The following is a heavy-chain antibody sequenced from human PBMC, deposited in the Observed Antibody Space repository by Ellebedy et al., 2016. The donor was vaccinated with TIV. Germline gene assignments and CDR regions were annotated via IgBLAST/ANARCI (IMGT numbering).Heavy chain of an antibody. CDR2: IIPIFGTA. V-gene: IGHV1-69*13. CDR3: ASWAKGRWWFDP. Sequence: SVKVSXXASGGTFSSYAISWVRQAPGQGLEWMGGIIPIFGTANYAQKFQGRVTITADESTSTAYMELSSLRSEDTAVYYCASWAKGRWWFDPWGQGTLVTVSS. D-gene: IGHD4-23*01. J-gene: IGHJ5*02. CDR1: GGTFSSYA.